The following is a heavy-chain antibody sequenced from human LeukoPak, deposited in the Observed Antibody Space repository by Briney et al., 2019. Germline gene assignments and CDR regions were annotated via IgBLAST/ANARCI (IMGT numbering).Heavy chain of an antibody. D-gene: IGHD2-2*01. CDR1: GFTVSSNY. J-gene: IGHJ5*02. CDR3: AREVGYCSSTSCYNWFDP. V-gene: IGHV3-7*01. CDR2: IKQDGSEK. Sequence: GGSPRLSCAASGFTVSSNYMSWVRQAPGKGLEWVANIKQDGSEKYYVDSVKGRFTISRDNAKNSLYLQMNSLRAEDTAVYYCAREVGYCSSTSCYNWFDPWGQGTLVTVSS.